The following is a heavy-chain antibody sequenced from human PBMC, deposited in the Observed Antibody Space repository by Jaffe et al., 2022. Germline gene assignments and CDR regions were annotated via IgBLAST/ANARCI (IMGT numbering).Heavy chain of an antibody. CDR1: GFTFSTYW. J-gene: IGHJ1*01. Sequence: EVQLVESGGDLVQPGGSLRLSCAASGFTFSTYWMSWVRQAPGKGLEWVANIKQDGNEKYYVDSVTGRFSISRDNAKNSLYLQMNSLTAEDTAVYYCARVGGSSWHAEYFQYWGQGTLVTVSS. CDR3: ARVGGSSWHAEYFQY. V-gene: IGHV3-7*01. D-gene: IGHD6-13*01. CDR2: IKQDGNEK.